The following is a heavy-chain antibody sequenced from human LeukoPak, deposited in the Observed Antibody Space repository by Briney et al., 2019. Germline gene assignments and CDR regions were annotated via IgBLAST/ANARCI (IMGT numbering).Heavy chain of an antibody. CDR1: GFTFDDYG. V-gene: IGHV3-21*01. CDR3: ARTHYGDYASGDY. D-gene: IGHD4-17*01. Sequence: GGSLRLSCAASGFTFDDYGMSWVRQAPGKGLEWVSSISSSSSYIYYADSVKGRFTISRDNAKNSLYLQMNSLRAEDTAVYYCARTHYGDYASGDYWGQGTLVTVSS. CDR2: ISSSSSYI. J-gene: IGHJ4*02.